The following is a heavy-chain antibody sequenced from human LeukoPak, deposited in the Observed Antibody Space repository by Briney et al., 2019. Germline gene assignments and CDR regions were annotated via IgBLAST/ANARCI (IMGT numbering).Heavy chain of an antibody. V-gene: IGHV4-39*01. CDR3: ARHSGMVDRHFAH. J-gene: IGHJ4*02. D-gene: IGHD3-3*01. CDR1: GGSIVISSYY. Sequence: SETLSLTCNVSGGSIVISSYYWGWVRQSPGKGLEWIGSMSYGGTSYYNPSLKSRVTMSVDTSRNTFSLKVTSVTAADTAVYFCARHSGMVDRHFAHWGQGILVPVTS. CDR2: MSYGGTS.